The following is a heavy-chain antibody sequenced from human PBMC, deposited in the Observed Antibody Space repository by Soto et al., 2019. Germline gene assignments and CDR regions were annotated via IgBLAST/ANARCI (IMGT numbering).Heavy chain of an antibody. Sequence: PSETLSLTCRVSGSSITNSFYWGWIRQSPEKVLEWIGSISHTGRTSYNPSLKSRVSISVDTSKNQFSLTLTSVTAADTAVYYCARDPANLALAVAYFDSWGQGTLVTVSS. CDR3: ARDPANLALAVAYFDS. CDR1: GSSITNSFY. V-gene: IGHV4-38-2*02. J-gene: IGHJ4*02. CDR2: ISHTGRT. D-gene: IGHD2-15*01.